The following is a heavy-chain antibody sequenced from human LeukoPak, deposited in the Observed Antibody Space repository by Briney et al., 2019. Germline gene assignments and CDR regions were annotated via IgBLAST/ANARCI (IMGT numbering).Heavy chain of an antibody. CDR1: GFTVSSNY. Sequence: QAGGSLRLSCAASGFTVSSNYMSWVRQAPGKGLEWVSVIYSGGSTYYADSVKGRFTISRDNSKNTLYLQMNSLRAEDTAVYYCARDRGYSYAHPLDYWGQGTLVTVSS. CDR2: IYSGGST. CDR3: ARDRGYSYAHPLDY. J-gene: IGHJ4*02. D-gene: IGHD5-18*01. V-gene: IGHV3-66*01.